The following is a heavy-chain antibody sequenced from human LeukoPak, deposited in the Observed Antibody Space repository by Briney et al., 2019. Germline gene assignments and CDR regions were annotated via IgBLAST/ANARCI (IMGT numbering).Heavy chain of an antibody. CDR3: ARAGGYCGRISCPYYFDY. Sequence: ASVKLSCKASGYTFTSYDINWVRQATGQGLEWMGWMNPNSGNTGYAQKFQGRVTITRNTSISTAYMELSSLRSEDTAVYYCARAGGYCGRISCPYYFDYWGQGSLVAVSS. J-gene: IGHJ4*02. CDR1: GYTFTSYD. CDR2: MNPNSGNT. V-gene: IGHV1-8*01. D-gene: IGHD2-15*01.